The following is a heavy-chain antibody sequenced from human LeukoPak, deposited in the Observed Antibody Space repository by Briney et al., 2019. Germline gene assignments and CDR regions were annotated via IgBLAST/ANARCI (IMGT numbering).Heavy chain of an antibody. J-gene: IGHJ6*02. CDR2: IYYSGTT. CDR1: GGSLSHYY. Sequence: PSETLSLTCTVSGGSLSHYYWSWIWQSPGKGLEWIGDIYYSGTTNYNPSLKSRVTISVDTSRNQFSLQLRSVTAADTAVHYCTREDPQTTVPEGMDVRGQGTTVIVSS. V-gene: IGHV4-59*01. D-gene: IGHD4-17*01. CDR3: TREDPQTTVPEGMDV.